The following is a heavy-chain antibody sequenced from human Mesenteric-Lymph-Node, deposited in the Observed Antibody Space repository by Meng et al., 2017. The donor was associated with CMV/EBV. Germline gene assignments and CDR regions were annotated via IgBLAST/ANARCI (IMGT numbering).Heavy chain of an antibody. V-gene: IGHV3-7*01. CDR3: ARVGEMSTTTYYYYGMDV. D-gene: IGHD5-24*01. CDR2: IKEDGSEK. J-gene: IGHJ6*02. CDR1: GFSFSSYW. Sequence: GESLKISCAASGFSFSSYWMSWVRQAPEKGLEWVASIKEDGSEKYYVDSVRGRFTISRDNAKNSLYVQINSLRAEDTAVYYCARVGEMSTTTYYYYGMDVWGQGTTVTVSS.